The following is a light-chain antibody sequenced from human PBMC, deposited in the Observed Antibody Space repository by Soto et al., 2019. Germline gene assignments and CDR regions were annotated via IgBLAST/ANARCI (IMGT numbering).Light chain of an antibody. CDR2: EAS. Sequence: MEKSHPPSKRWSSFWQKLTINCRASQNIKTWLTWYQQRPGRTRKLLIYEASNVESGVPSRFSGSGSGTDFTLTISGLQPEDFATYYCQQYITYPTFGQGTKVDIK. V-gene: IGKV1-5*03. CDR1: QNIKTW. J-gene: IGKJ1*01. CDR3: QQYITYPT.